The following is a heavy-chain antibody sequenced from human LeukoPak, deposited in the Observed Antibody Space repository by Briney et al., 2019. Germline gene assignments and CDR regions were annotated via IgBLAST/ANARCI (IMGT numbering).Heavy chain of an antibody. D-gene: IGHD6-6*01. CDR3: AKGTGYYYYGMDV. Sequence: SCKASGFTFSTYGMHWVRQAPGKGLEWVAVISYDGSNKYYADSVKGRFTISRDNSKNTLYLQMNSLRAEDTAVYYCAKGTGYYYYGMDVWGQGTTVTVSS. J-gene: IGHJ6*02. CDR1: GFTFSTYG. CDR2: ISYDGSNK. V-gene: IGHV3-30*18.